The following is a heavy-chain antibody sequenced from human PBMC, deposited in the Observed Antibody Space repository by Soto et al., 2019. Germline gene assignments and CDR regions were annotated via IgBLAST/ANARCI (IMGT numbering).Heavy chain of an antibody. CDR2: IYSGETI. D-gene: IGHD2-21*02. Sequence: RLSCAASGFNVNSDYMNWVRQTPGKGLEWVASIYSGETIYYADSVRGRFTISSDKSKNTLYFQLSSLRIEDTAVYYCTRDGRGLGRLSLFEYWGQGVLVTVSS. J-gene: IGHJ4*02. V-gene: IGHV3-53*01. CDR3: TRDGRGLGRLSLFEY. CDR1: GFNVNSDY.